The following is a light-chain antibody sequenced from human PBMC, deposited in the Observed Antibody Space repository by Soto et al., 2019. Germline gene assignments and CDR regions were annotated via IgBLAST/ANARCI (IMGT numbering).Light chain of an antibody. CDR1: SSDVGGYNY. V-gene: IGLV2-14*01. CDR3: SSYTSSSTLGVV. J-gene: IGLJ2*01. CDR2: DVS. Sequence: QSALTQPASVSGSPGQSITISCTGTSSDVGGYNYVSWYQQHPGKAPKLMIYDVSNRPSWVSNRFSGSKSGNTASLTISGLQAEDEADYYCSSYTSSSTLGVVFGGGTKVTVL.